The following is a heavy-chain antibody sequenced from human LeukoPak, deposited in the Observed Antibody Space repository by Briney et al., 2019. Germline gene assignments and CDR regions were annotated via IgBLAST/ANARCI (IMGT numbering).Heavy chain of an antibody. Sequence: GGSLRLSCAASGFTFSNSVMHWVRQAPGKGLEWVARISYDGSNKYYPGSVKGRFTFSRDNSKNTLYLQMNSLRTEDTAVYYCAKAAHSSSWYYFDYWGQGTLVTVSS. J-gene: IGHJ4*02. CDR1: GFTFSNSV. V-gene: IGHV3-30*18. CDR2: ISYDGSNK. D-gene: IGHD6-13*01. CDR3: AKAAHSSSWYYFDY.